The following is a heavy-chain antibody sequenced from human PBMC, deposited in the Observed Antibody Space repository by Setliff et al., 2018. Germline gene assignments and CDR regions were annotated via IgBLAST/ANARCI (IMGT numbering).Heavy chain of an antibody. D-gene: IGHD3-10*01. Sequence: PSETLSLTCSVSGASISSGSYYWSWIRQPAGKGLEWIGHIHSSGSANYNSSLESRLTMSLDPSKKQFSLKLRSVTAADTAVYYCARDWEITVVREVTQYYYYMDIRGKGNAVTSP. CDR1: GASISSGSYY. V-gene: IGHV4-61*09. J-gene: IGHJ6*03. CDR3: ARDWEITVVREVTQYYYYMDI. CDR2: IHSSGSA.